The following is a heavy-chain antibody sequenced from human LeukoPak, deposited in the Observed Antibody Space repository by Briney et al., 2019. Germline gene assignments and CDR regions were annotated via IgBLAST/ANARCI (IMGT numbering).Heavy chain of an antibody. J-gene: IGHJ5*02. CDR1: GFIFSSYG. CDR3: ARDVAARPDLDP. CDR2: VQYDGSNT. V-gene: IGHV3-33*01. Sequence: PGGSLRLSCAASGFIFSSYGIHWVRQALGKGLEWVAAVQYDGSNTWYAESVKGRFTTSRDNSKNTVYLEMNSLRADDTAVYYCARDVAARPDLDPWGQGTLVTVSS. D-gene: IGHD6-6*01.